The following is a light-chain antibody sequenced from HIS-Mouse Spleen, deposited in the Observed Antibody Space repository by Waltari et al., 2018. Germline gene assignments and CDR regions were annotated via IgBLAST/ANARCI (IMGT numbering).Light chain of an antibody. Sequence: SYELTQPPSVSVSPGQTARITCPGDAFPKKYAYWYQQKSGQAPVLVIYEDSKRPSGIPDRFSGSSSGTMATLTISGAQVEDEADYYCYSTDSSGNHRVFGGGTKLTVL. V-gene: IGLV3-10*01. CDR1: AFPKKY. CDR3: YSTDSSGNHRV. J-gene: IGLJ2*01. CDR2: EDS.